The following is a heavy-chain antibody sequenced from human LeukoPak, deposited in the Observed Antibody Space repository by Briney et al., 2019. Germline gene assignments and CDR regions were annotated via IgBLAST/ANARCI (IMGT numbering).Heavy chain of an antibody. Sequence: PGGSLRLSCAASGFTFSSYLMHWVRQGPGKGLVWVSRIKTDGSSTNYADSVKGRFTISRDNAKDTLYLQMNSLRVEDTAVYYCARASPASYGDFDIWGQGTMVTVSS. CDR2: IKTDGSST. V-gene: IGHV3-74*01. D-gene: IGHD4-17*01. CDR1: GFTFSSYL. J-gene: IGHJ3*02. CDR3: ARASPASYGDFDI.